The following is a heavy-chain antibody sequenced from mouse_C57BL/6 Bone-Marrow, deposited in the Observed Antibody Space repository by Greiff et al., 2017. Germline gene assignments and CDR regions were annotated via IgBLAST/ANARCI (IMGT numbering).Heavy chain of an antibody. Sequence: EVQLQQSGTVLARPGASVKMSCKTSGYTFTSYWMHWVKQRPGQGLEWIGAIYPGNSDTSYNQKFKGKAKLTAVTSASTAYMELSSLTNEDSAVYYGTRGGDGFPWFAYWGQGTLVTVSA. J-gene: IGHJ3*01. CDR1: GYTFTSYW. CDR3: TRGGDGFPWFAY. CDR2: IYPGNSDT. V-gene: IGHV1-5*01. D-gene: IGHD2-3*01.